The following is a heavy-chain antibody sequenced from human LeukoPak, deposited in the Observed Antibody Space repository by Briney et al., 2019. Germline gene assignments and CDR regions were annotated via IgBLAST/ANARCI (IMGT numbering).Heavy chain of an antibody. CDR3: ARGRYYYESSGYYYYYYYYMDV. CDR1: GGSISSYY. D-gene: IGHD3-22*01. CDR2: IYYSGST. J-gene: IGHJ6*03. Sequence: SETLSLTCTVSGGSISSYYWSWLRQPPGKGLEWIGYIYYSGSTNYNPSLKSRVTISVDTSKNQFSLKLSSVTAADTAVYYCARGRYYYESSGYYYYYYYYMDVWGKGTTVTVSS. V-gene: IGHV4-59*01.